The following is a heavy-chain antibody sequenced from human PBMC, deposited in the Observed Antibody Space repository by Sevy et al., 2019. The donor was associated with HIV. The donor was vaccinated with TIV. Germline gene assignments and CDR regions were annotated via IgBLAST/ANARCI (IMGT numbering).Heavy chain of an antibody. CDR2: ISGSGGST. CDR3: AKELRDSSGYWSLEYFQH. D-gene: IGHD3-22*01. CDR1: GFTFSSYA. J-gene: IGHJ1*01. Sequence: GGSLRLSCAASGFTFSSYAMSWVRQAPGKGLEWVSAISGSGGSTYYADSVKGRFTISRDNSKNTLYLQMNSLRAEDTAVYYCAKELRDSSGYWSLEYFQHWAQGTLVTVSS. V-gene: IGHV3-23*01.